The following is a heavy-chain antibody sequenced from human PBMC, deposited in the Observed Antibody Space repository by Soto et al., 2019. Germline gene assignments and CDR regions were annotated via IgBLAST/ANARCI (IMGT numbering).Heavy chain of an antibody. J-gene: IGHJ3*02. Sequence: QLQLHESGSGLVRVSQTLSLTCAVSCGSIRSCGYSWSWIRLPPGKGLEWIVNINHVGSTYYNPSIKCLVSISIDKSMKHFALRLRSLTAAPTAVYFCARTQWEYEILPGRLWGAFDMWGLGLMVTVSS. D-gene: IGHD3-9*01. V-gene: IGHV4-30-2*01. CDR2: INHVGST. CDR3: ARTQWEYEILPGRLWGAFDM. CDR1: CGSIRSCGYS.